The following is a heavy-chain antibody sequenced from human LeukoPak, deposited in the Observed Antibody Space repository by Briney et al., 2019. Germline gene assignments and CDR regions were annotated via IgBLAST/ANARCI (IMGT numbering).Heavy chain of an antibody. CDR3: ARNWFDP. J-gene: IGHJ5*02. CDR1: GFTVSSDY. V-gene: IGHV3-53*05. CDR2: IYSGGST. Sequence: GGSLRLSCAASGFTVSSDYMSWVRQAPGKGLEWVSVIYSGGSTYYADSVKGRFTISRDKSKNTVYLQMNSLRFEDTATYYCARNWFDPWGQGTLVTVSS.